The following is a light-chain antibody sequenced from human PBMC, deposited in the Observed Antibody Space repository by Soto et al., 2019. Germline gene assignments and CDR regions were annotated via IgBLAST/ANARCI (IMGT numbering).Light chain of an antibody. CDR2: GAS. Sequence: EIVMTQSPATLSVSPGERATLSCRASQSVSSNLAWYQQKPGQAPRLLIYGASTRATGIPARFIGSGSGTEFTLTISSLQSEDVAVYYCQQYNNWPPWTFGQGTKLEIK. V-gene: IGKV3-15*01. J-gene: IGKJ2*02. CDR3: QQYNNWPPWT. CDR1: QSVSSN.